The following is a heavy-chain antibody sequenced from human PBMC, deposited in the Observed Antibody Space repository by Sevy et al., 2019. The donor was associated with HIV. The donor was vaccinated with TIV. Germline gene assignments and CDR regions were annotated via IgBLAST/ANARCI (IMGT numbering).Heavy chain of an antibody. CDR1: GFTFSSYA. CDR2: ISGSGGST. CDR3: ASSTYYYDSSGYYRDY. D-gene: IGHD3-22*01. V-gene: IGHV3-23*01. J-gene: IGHJ4*02. Sequence: GGSLRLSCAASGFTFSSYAMSWVRQAPGKGLEWVSAISGSGGSTYYADSVKGRFTISRDNSKNTLYLQMNSLRAEDTAVYYCASSTYYYDSSGYYRDYWGQRTLVTVSS.